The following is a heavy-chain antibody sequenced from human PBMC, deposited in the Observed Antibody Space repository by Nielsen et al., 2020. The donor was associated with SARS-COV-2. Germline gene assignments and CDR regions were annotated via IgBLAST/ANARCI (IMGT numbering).Heavy chain of an antibody. CDR2: IKQDGSEK. J-gene: IGHJ4*02. V-gene: IGHV3-7*03. CDR1: GFTFSRSW. Sequence: GESLKISCAASGFTFSRSWMSWVRQAPGKGLAWVANIKQDGSEKYYVDSVKGRFTISRDNAKNSLSLQMSRLRAEDTAVYYCARAEGSSWYFHYWGQGTLVTVSS. D-gene: IGHD6-13*01. CDR3: ARAEGSSWYFHY.